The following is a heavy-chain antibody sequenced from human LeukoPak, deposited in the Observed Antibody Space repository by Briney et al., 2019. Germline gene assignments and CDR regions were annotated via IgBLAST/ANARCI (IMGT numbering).Heavy chain of an antibody. D-gene: IGHD4-23*01. CDR1: GFTFSSYA. J-gene: IGHJ4*02. CDR3: ARARDGNRYYFDY. CDR2: ISYDGSNK. V-gene: IGHV3-30-3*01. Sequence: PGGSLRLSCAASGFTFSSYAMHWVRQAPGKGLEWVAVISYDGSNKYYADSVKGRFTISRDNSKNTLYLQMNSLRAEDTAVYYCARARDGNRYYFDYWGRGTLVTVSS.